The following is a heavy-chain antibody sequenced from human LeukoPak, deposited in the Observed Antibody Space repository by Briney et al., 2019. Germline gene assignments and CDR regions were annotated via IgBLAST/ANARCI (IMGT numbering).Heavy chain of an antibody. Sequence: ASVKVSCKASGITFTNYGFSWVRQAPGQGLEWMGWISAYNGNTNYTQKLQGRVTMTTAAPTSTAYMELRSLRSDDTAVYYCARGAREQQPDYYYGLDVWGQGTTVTVSS. CDR1: GITFTNYG. V-gene: IGHV1-18*01. J-gene: IGHJ6*02. D-gene: IGHD6-13*01. CDR2: ISAYNGNT. CDR3: ARGAREQQPDYYYGLDV.